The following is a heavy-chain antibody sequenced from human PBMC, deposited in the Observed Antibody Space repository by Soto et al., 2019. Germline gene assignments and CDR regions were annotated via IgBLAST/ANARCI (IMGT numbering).Heavy chain of an antibody. D-gene: IGHD2-8*02. CDR2: IIPIFGST. CDR3: AILGFCSSGACYLNDAFDF. J-gene: IGHJ3*01. V-gene: IGHV1-69*13. Sequence: SVKVSCKASGGTFSNYAISWVRQAPGQGLEWMGRIIPIFGSTTYAQKFQDRVTITADESTRTAYMELSNLRSEDTAMYYCAILGFCSSGACYLNDAFDFWGQGTMVTVSS. CDR1: GGTFSNYA.